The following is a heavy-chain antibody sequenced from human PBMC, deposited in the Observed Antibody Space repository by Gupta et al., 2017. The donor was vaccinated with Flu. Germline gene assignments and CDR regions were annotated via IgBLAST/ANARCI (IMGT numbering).Heavy chain of an antibody. D-gene: IGHD6-13*01. Sequence: GLEWMGGIIPIFGTANYAQKFQGRVTITADESTSTAYMELSSLRSEDTAVYYCARNGGGLAGRPPLGGGMDVWGQGTTVTVSS. CDR3: ARNGGGLAGRPPLGGGMDV. CDR2: IIPIFGTA. V-gene: IGHV1-69*01. J-gene: IGHJ6*02.